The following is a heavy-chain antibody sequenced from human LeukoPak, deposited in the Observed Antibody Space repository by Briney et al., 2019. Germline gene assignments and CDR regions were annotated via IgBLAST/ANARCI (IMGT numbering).Heavy chain of an antibody. CDR1: TGSLSSSSYY. J-gene: IGHJ4*02. CDR3: ARLASGSYYIPLMDY. D-gene: IGHD3-10*01. CDR2: IYYSGST. V-gene: IGHV4-39*01. Sequence: SETLSLTCPVSTGSLSSSSYYWGWIRQPPGKGLEWIGSIYYSGSTYYNPSLKSRVTISVDTSKNQFSLKLSSVTAADTAVYYCARLASGSYYIPLMDYWGQGTLVTVSS.